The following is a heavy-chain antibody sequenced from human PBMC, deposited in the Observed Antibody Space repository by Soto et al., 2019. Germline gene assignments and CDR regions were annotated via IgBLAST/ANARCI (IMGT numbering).Heavy chain of an antibody. CDR1: GFTFSMFA. CDR2: IGGDGRDT. V-gene: IGHV3-23*01. D-gene: IGHD1-1*01. J-gene: IGHJ3*02. Sequence: DAQLLESGGGLAQPGGSLRLSCAPSGFTFSMFAMSWVRQGPGKGLEWVSSIGGDGRDTYYADSVKGRFTISRDNSKYTLFLQMNSLRAEDTAVYYCAKDRRGHNSVWYPFDIWGRVRMVTVSS. CDR3: AKDRRGHNSVWYPFDI.